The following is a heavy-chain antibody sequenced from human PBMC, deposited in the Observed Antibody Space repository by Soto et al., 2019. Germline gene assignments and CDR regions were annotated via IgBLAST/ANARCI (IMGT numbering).Heavy chain of an antibody. D-gene: IGHD3-3*01. V-gene: IGHV3-23*01. J-gene: IGHJ5*02. Sequence: PGGSLRLSCAASGFAFSSFAMSWVRQAPGKGLEWVSSISGSGESTYYADSVKGRFIISRDSSKNTLYLQLNNLRAEDTALYYCAKDPSYYDFWSGPGGWFGPWGQGTLVAVSS. CDR2: ISGSGEST. CDR3: AKDPSYYDFWSGPGGWFGP. CDR1: GFAFSSFA.